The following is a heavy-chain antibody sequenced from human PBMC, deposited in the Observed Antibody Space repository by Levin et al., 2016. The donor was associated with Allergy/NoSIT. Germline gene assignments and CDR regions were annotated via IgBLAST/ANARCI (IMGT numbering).Heavy chain of an antibody. V-gene: IGHV1-18*01. CDR1: GYTFTSYG. CDR3: ARGDTYYDFWSGYYLMDY. CDR2: ISAYNGNT. J-gene: IGHJ4*02. D-gene: IGHD3-3*01. Sequence: ASVKVSCKASGYTFTSYGISWVRQAPGQGLEWMGWISAYNGNTNYAQKLQGRVTMTTDTSTSTAYMELRSLRSDDTAVYYCARGDTYYDFWSGYYLMDYWGQGTLVTVSS.